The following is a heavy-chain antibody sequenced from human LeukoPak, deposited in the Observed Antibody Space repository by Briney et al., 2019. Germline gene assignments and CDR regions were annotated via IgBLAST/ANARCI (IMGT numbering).Heavy chain of an antibody. Sequence: PSETLSPTCTVSGGSISSYYWSWIRHPPGKGLEWIGYIYYTGSTNYNPSLKSRVTISVVTSKNQFSLKLSSVTAADTAVYYCARNVGRWFDPWGQGTLVTVSS. CDR1: GGSISSYY. D-gene: IGHD1-26*01. V-gene: IGHV4-59*01. CDR3: ARNVGRWFDP. CDR2: IYYTGST. J-gene: IGHJ5*02.